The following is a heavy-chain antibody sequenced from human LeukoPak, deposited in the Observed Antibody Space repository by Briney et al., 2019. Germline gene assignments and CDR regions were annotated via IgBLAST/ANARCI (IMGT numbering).Heavy chain of an antibody. CDR1: GFTFSDYS. CDR2: ISCRSTTI. CDR3: AKDPRTFPVRWFDP. D-gene: IGHD4-17*01. V-gene: IGHV3-11*01. Sequence: TGGSLRLSCAASGFTFSDYSMSWIRQAPGKGLEWVSYISCRSTTIYYAHSVRSRSTISRDNAKNSLYLQKNMLRGEDTAVYYGAKDPRTFPVRWFDPWGQGTMVTVSS. J-gene: IGHJ5*02.